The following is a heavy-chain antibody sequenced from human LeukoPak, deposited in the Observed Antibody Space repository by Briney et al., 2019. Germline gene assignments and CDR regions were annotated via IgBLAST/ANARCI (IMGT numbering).Heavy chain of an antibody. CDR2: IYTGGNT. D-gene: IGHD1-1*01. CDR1: GFTISNYY. CDR3: ARGGPATTIDY. J-gene: IGHJ4*02. Sequence: GGSLRLSCAAFGFTISNYYMSWVRQAPGKGLEWVSVIYTGGNTYYTDAVKGRFTISRHNSKNTLYLQMNSLRAEDTAVYYCARGGPATTIDYWGRGTLVTVSS. V-gene: IGHV3-53*04.